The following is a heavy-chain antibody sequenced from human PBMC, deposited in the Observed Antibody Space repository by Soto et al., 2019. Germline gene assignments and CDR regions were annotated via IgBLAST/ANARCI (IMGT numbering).Heavy chain of an antibody. CDR2: ISNSGSTI. J-gene: IGHJ6*03. CDR3: ARDGSAYYYYMDV. CDR1: GFTFSDYY. Sequence: PGGSLRLSCAASGFTFSDYYMSWIRQAPGKGLEWVSYISNSGSTIYYADSVKGRFTISRDNAKNSLYLQMNSLRAEDTAVYYCARDGSAYYYYMDVWGKGTTVTVSS. V-gene: IGHV3-11*01.